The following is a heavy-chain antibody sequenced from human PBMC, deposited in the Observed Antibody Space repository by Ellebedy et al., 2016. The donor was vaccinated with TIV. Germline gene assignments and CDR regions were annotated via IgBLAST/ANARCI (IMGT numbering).Heavy chain of an antibody. J-gene: IGHJ4*02. V-gene: IGHV4-34*01. CDR2: INHRGTT. Sequence: MPSETLSLTCAVYGGSFSAYYWSWIRQPPGKGLEWLGEINHRGTTNYNPTLRRRVTISADTSRNYFSLRLSSVTATDTAVYYCARTEVGELSFDSWGQGTLVTVSS. CDR1: GGSFSAYY. D-gene: IGHD3-10*01. CDR3: ARTEVGELSFDS.